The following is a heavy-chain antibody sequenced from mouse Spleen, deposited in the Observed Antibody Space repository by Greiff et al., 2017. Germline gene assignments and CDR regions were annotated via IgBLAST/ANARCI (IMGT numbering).Heavy chain of an antibody. J-gene: IGHJ4*01. V-gene: IGHV1-22*01. CDR2: INPNNGGT. CDR1: GYTFTDYN. Sequence: VQLQQSGPELVKPGASVKMSCKASGYTFTDYNMHWVKQSHGKSLEWIGYINPNNGGTSYNQKFKGKATLTVNKSSSTAYMELRSLTSEDSAVYYCARRGGYYDYDDGSMDYWGQGTSVTVSS. D-gene: IGHD2-4*01. CDR3: ARRGGYYDYDDGSMDY.